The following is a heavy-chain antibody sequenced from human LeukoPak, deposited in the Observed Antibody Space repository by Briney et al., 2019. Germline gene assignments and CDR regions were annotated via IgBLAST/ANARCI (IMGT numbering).Heavy chain of an antibody. J-gene: IGHJ4*02. D-gene: IGHD1-26*01. V-gene: IGHV4-38-2*02. CDR2: IYHSGST. Sequence: SETLSLTCTVSGYSISSGYYWGWIRQPPGKGLEWIGSIYHSGSTYYNPSLKSRVTISVDTSKNQFSLKLSSVTAADTAVYYCASYSIVGATSFDYWGQGTLVTVSS. CDR3: ASYSIVGATSFDY. CDR1: GYSISSGYY.